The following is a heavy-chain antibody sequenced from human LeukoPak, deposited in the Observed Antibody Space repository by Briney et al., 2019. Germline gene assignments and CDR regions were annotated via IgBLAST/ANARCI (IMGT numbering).Heavy chain of an antibody. D-gene: IGHD2-2*01. V-gene: IGHV1-2*02. CDR3: ARGRGAYCSSTSCPRRAFDI. Sequence: GASVKVSCKASGYTFTGYYMHWVRQAPGQGLEWMGWINPNSGGTNYAQEFQGRVTMTRDTSISTAYMELSRLRSDDTAVYYCARGRGAYCSSTSCPRRAFDIWGQGTMVTVSS. J-gene: IGHJ3*02. CDR2: INPNSGGT. CDR1: GYTFTGYY.